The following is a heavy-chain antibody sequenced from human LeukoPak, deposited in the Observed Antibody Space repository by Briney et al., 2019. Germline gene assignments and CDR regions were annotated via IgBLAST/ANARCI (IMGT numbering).Heavy chain of an antibody. D-gene: IGHD6-13*01. J-gene: IGHJ4*02. CDR2: ISSSSSYI. V-gene: IGHV3-21*01. CDR3: ARTPYSSSWFGPYDY. CDR1: GFTFSSYS. Sequence: PGGSLRLSCAASGFTFSSYSMNWVRQAPGKGLEWVSSISSSSSYIYYADSVKGRFTISRDNAKNSLYLQMNSLRAEDTAMYYCARTPYSSSWFGPYDYWGQGTLVTVSS.